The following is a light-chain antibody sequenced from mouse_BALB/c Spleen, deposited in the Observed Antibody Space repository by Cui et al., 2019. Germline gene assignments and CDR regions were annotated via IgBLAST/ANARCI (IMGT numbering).Light chain of an antibody. CDR1: SDVNY. CDR3: QQWSSNPRT. J-gene: IGKJ5*01. V-gene: IGKV4-72*01. CDR2: PTS. Sequence: QIVPSQSLAILSASPGEKVTMTCRASSDVNYMHWYQQNPGSSPPPWIYPTSTLASAVPARFSGSGSGTSYSLTISSMEAEDATTYYCQQWSSNPRTFGAGTKLELK.